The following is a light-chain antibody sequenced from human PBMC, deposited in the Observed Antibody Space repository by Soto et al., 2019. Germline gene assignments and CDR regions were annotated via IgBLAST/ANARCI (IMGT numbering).Light chain of an antibody. V-gene: IGKV3-15*01. J-gene: IGKJ1*01. CDR1: QSISSH. CDR3: HQYHYLWT. Sequence: EIVMTQSPATLSVSPGETVTLSCRASQSISSHLAWYQQKPGQGPRLLMHDASARATDIPARFSASGSGTEFTLTISSLQSEDFAVYYCHQYHYLWTFGKGTKVEIK. CDR2: DAS.